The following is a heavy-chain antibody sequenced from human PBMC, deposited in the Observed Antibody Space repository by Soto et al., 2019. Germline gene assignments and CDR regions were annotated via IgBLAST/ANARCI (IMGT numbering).Heavy chain of an antibody. Sequence: EVQLLESGGGLVQPGGSLRLSCAASGFTFSSYAMSWVRQAPGKGLEWVSAISGSGGSTYYADSVKGRFTISRDNSKNALYLQMTSLRAEDTAVYYCANPPYSGKPENAFDIWGQGTMVTVSS. V-gene: IGHV3-23*01. CDR3: ANPPYSGKPENAFDI. CDR1: GFTFSSYA. D-gene: IGHD3-16*01. J-gene: IGHJ3*02. CDR2: ISGSGGST.